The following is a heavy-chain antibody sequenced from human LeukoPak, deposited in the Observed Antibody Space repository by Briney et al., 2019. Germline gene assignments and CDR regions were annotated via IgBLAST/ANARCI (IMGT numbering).Heavy chain of an antibody. CDR3: ARDKQDLWTVGYYYMDV. CDR1: GFTFSDYY. V-gene: IGHV3-11*04. CDR2: ISSSGSTI. D-gene: IGHD3/OR15-3a*01. Sequence: AGGSLRLSCAASGFTFSDYYMSWIRQAPGKGLEWVSYISSSGSTIYYADSVKGRFTISRDNAKNSLYLQMNSLRAEDTAVYYCARDKQDLWTVGYYYMDVWGKGTTVTVSS. J-gene: IGHJ6*03.